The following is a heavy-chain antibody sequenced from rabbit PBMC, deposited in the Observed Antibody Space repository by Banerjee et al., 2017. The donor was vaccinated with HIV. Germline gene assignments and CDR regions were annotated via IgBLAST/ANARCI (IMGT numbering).Heavy chain of an antibody. D-gene: IGHD6-1*01. CDR2: IYAGSTGNT. CDR1: GFTISSSYY. Sequence: QSLEESGGDLVKPGASLTLTCTASGFTISSSYYMCWVRQAPGKGLEWIASIYAGSTGNTYYASWAKGRFTISKTSSTTVTLQMTSLTAADTATYFCARAAGYAGYGYATGFDLWGQGTLVTVS. V-gene: IGHV1S40*01. CDR3: ARAAGYAGYGYATGFDL. J-gene: IGHJ4*01.